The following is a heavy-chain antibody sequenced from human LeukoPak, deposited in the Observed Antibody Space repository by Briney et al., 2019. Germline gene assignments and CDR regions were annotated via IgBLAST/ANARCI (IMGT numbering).Heavy chain of an antibody. J-gene: IGHJ4*02. CDR2: IYSGGST. CDR3: ARDPSLDNIVGATPFDY. V-gene: IGHV3-53*01. D-gene: IGHD1-26*01. Sequence: GGSLRLSCAASGFTVSSNYMSWVRQAPGKGLEWVSVIYSGGSTYYADSVKGRFTISRDNSKNTLYLQMNSLRAEDTAVYYCARDPSLDNIVGATPFDYWGQGTLVTVSS. CDR1: GFTVSSNY.